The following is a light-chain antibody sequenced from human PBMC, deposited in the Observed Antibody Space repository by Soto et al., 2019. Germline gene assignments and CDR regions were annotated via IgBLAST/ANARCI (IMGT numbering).Light chain of an antibody. J-gene: IGKJ1*01. CDR1: QSISTW. CDR3: QQYDSYSRT. CDR2: DAS. V-gene: IGKV1-5*01. Sequence: DIQMTQSPSTLSASVGDRVTITCWASQSISTWLAWYQQKPGKAPKLLIYDASSLQGGVPSRFSGSGSGTEFTLTISSLHPDDFATYYCQQYDSYSRTFGQGTEVEIK.